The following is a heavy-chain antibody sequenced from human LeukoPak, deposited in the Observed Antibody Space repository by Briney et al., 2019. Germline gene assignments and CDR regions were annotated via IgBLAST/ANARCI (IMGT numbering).Heavy chain of an antibody. V-gene: IGHV4-4*07. CDR3: ARGHYDILTGYYRTLFDY. Sequence: SETLSLTCTVSGGSISSYYWSWIRQPAGKGLEWIGRIYSSGSTNYNPSLKSRVTMSVDRSKNQFSLKLSSVTAADTAVYYCARGHYDILTGYYRTLFDYWGQGTLVTASS. J-gene: IGHJ4*02. CDR2: IYSSGST. D-gene: IGHD3-9*01. CDR1: GGSISSYY.